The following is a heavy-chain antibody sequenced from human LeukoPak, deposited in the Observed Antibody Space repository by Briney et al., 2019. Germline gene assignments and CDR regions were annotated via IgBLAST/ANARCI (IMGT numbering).Heavy chain of an antibody. CDR1: GGSFSGYY. D-gene: IGHD3-22*01. V-gene: IGHV4-34*01. Sequence: PSETLSLTCAVYGGSFSGYYWSWIRQPPGKGLEWIGEINHSGSTNYNPSLKSRVTISVDTSKNQFSLKLSSVTAADTAVYYCASENYYDSSGSQSDWFDPWGQGTLVTVSS. J-gene: IGHJ5*02. CDR3: ASENYYDSSGSQSDWFDP. CDR2: INHSGST.